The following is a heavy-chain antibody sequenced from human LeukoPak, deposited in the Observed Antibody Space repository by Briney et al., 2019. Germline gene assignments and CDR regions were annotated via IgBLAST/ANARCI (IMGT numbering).Heavy chain of an antibody. J-gene: IGHJ4*02. Sequence: SETLSLTCAVYGGSFSGYYWSWIRQPPGKGLEWIWEINHSGSTNYNPSLKSRVTISVDTSKNQFSLKLSSVTAADAAVYYCARVRGGFGGDCWGQGTLVTVSS. CDR2: INHSGST. CDR3: ARVRGGFGGDC. V-gene: IGHV4-34*01. CDR1: GGSFSGYY. D-gene: IGHD3-16*01.